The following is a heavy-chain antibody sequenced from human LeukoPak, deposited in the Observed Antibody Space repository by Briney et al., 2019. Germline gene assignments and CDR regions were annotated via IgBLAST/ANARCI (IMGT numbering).Heavy chain of an antibody. J-gene: IGHJ4*02. CDR3: ARLKGHHHIVLPGVPVGY. CDR2: IIPIFNTA. Sequence: ASVKVSCKASGGTFSNYAINWVRQAPGQGLEWMGRIIPIFNTADYAQQFQGRVTITADKSTSTAYMELSSLRSDDTVVYYCARLKGHHHIVLPGVPVGYWGQGTLVTVSS. CDR1: GGTFSNYA. V-gene: IGHV1-69*06. D-gene: IGHD2-8*02.